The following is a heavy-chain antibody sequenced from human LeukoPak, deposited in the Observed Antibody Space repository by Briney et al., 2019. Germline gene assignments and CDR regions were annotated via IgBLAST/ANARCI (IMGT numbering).Heavy chain of an antibody. CDR2: ISYIGTT. Sequence: KPSETLSLTCAVSGDSFSSHYWTWIRQAPGRGLEWIGYISYIGTTNYNPSLKSRVAISIDTSKNQFSLKLSSVTAADTAVYYCTTIKRGNIFGYFDFWGQGILVTVSS. J-gene: IGHJ4*02. D-gene: IGHD5-18*01. CDR1: GDSFSSHY. CDR3: TTIKRGNIFGYFDF. V-gene: IGHV4-59*11.